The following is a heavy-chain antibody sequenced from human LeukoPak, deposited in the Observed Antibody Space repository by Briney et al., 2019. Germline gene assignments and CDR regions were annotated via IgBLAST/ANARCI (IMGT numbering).Heavy chain of an antibody. CDR1: GYSFTSYG. CDR3: ARPAHCSSTRCYYPHAFDY. J-gene: IGHJ4*02. D-gene: IGHD2-2*01. Sequence: GESLKISCKGTGYSFTSYGIGWMRQKPGKGLEWMGIIYPGDSDTRYSPSFQGQVTISADKSISTAYLQWSSLKASDTAMYYCARPAHCSSTRCYYPHAFDYWGQGTLFTVSS. V-gene: IGHV5-51*01. CDR2: IYPGDSDT.